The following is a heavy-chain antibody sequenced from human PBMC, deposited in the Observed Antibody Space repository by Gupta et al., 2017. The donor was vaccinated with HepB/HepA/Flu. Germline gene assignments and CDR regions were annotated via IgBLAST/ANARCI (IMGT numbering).Heavy chain of an antibody. D-gene: IGHD6-25*01. V-gene: IGHV4-34*01. CDR1: GGSFSGYY. CDR2: INHSGST. CDR3: ARGRGRLRGSYYFDY. Sequence: QVQLQQWGAGLLKPSETLSLTCAVYGGSFSGYYWSWIRQPPGKGLEWIGEINHSGSTNYNPSLKSRVTISVDTSKNQFSLKLSSVTAADTAVYYCARGRGRLRGSYYFDYWGQGTLVTVSS. J-gene: IGHJ4*02.